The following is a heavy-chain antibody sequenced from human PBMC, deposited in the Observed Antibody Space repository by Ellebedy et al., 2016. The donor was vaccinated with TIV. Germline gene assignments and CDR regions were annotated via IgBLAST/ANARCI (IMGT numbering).Heavy chain of an antibody. V-gene: IGHV3-23*01. CDR2: ISGSGGNT. CDR1: GFTFSSYA. J-gene: IGHJ4*02. Sequence: GESLKISXAASGFTFSSYAMSWVRQAPGKGLEWVSAISGSGGNTYYADSVKGRFTISRDFSKNTLYLQMNSLRAEDTAVYYCARGGPGSSWYLFDYWGQGTLVTVSS. CDR3: ARGGPGSSWYLFDY. D-gene: IGHD6-13*01.